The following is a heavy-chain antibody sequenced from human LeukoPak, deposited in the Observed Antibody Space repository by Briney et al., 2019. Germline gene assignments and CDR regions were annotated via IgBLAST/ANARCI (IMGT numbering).Heavy chain of an antibody. CDR3: AREGASRYFDY. Sequence: SETLSLTCTVSGGSISSSDRWSWVRQPPGKGLEWIGQIYLSGSTNYNPSLKSRVTISVDKSKNQFSLKLSSVTAADTALYYCAREGASRYFDYWGQGILFTVSS. CDR2: IYLSGST. J-gene: IGHJ4*02. CDR1: GGSISSSDR. V-gene: IGHV4-4*02. D-gene: IGHD4/OR15-4a*01.